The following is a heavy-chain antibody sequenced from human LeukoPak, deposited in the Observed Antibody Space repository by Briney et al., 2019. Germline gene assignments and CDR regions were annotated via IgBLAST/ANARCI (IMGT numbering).Heavy chain of an antibody. J-gene: IGHJ3*02. CDR1: GFTFGSYA. CDR2: ISYDGSNK. CDR3: AKEGGYYDGDAFDI. D-gene: IGHD3-22*01. Sequence: GGSLRLSCAASGFTFGSYAMHWVRQAPGKGLEWVAVISYDGSNKYYADSVKGRFTISRDNSKNTLYLQMNSLRAEDTAVYYCAKEGGYYDGDAFDIWGQGTMVTVSS. V-gene: IGHV3-30-3*01.